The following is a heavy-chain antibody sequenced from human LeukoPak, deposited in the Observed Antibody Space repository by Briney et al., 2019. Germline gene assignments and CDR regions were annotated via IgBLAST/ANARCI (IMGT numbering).Heavy chain of an antibody. CDR3: ARGMYYDFWSGYYVRGRDYYFVDV. D-gene: IGHD3-3*01. Sequence: GGSLRLSCAASGFTFDDYGMSWVRQPPGKGLEWVSGINWNGGTIGYADSVKGRFTISRDNAKNSLYLQMNSLRAEDTALYHCARGMYYDFWSGYYVRGRDYYFVDVWGKGTTVTVSS. V-gene: IGHV3-20*01. J-gene: IGHJ6*03. CDR1: GFTFDDYG. CDR2: INWNGGTI.